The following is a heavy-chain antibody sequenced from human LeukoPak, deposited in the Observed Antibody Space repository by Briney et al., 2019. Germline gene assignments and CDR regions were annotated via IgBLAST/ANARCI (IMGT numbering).Heavy chain of an antibody. Sequence: PGGSLRLSCAASGFTFSSYWMSWVRQAPGKGLEWVANIKQDGSEKYYVDSVKGRFTISRDNAKNSLYLQMNSLRAEDTAVYYCARDPHGSSWSQAIGYFDLWGRGTLVTVSS. CDR3: ARDPHGSSWSQAIGYFDL. D-gene: IGHD6-13*01. CDR1: GFTFSSYW. J-gene: IGHJ2*01. CDR2: IKQDGSEK. V-gene: IGHV3-7*01.